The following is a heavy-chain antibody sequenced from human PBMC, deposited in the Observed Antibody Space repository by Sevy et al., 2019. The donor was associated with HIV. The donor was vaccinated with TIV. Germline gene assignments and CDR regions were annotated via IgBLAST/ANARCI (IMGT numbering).Heavy chain of an antibody. CDR2: INPNSGGT. CDR1: GYTFTGYY. CDR3: ARGPMTTVVNYYMDV. J-gene: IGHJ6*03. V-gene: IGHV1-2*02. Sequence: ASVKVSCKASGYTFTGYYMHWVRQAPGQGLECMGWINPNSGGTNYAQKFQGRVTMTRDTSISTAYMELTRLRSDDTAVYYCARGPMTTVVNYYMDVWGKGTTVTVSS. D-gene: IGHD4-17*01.